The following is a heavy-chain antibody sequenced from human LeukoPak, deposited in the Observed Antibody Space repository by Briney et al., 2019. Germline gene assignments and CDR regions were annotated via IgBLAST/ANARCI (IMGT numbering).Heavy chain of an antibody. CDR3: ARHRAYSSTSPFHY. V-gene: IGHV4-59*08. D-gene: IGHD6-6*01. Sequence: SETLSHTCSVSGDSISSLYWSWIRLPPGKGLEWIGYIYYTGSTNYNPSLKSRVTMFVDMSKNQFSLRLSSVTAADTAVYYCARHRAYSSTSPFHYWGQGTLVTVSS. J-gene: IGHJ4*02. CDR1: GDSISSLY. CDR2: IYYTGST.